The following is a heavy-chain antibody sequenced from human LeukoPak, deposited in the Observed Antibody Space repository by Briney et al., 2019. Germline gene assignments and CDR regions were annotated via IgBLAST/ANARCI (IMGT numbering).Heavy chain of an antibody. V-gene: IGHV1-2*02. J-gene: IGHJ4*02. CDR2: LHPNSGGT. CDR1: GYTFTDYY. CDR3: ASGSSSDF. Sequence: GASVKVSCKASGYTFTDYYMHWVRQAPGQGLEWMGWLHPNSGGTEYAQKFQGRVTMTRDTSISTAYMDLTRLTSDDTAVYYCASGSSSDFWGQGSLSPSPQ. D-gene: IGHD6-13*01.